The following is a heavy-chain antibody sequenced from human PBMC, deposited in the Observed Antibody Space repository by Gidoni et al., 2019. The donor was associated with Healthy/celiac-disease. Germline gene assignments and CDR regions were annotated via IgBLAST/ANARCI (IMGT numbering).Heavy chain of an antibody. Sequence: EVQLLASGGGLVQPGGSLRLPCAASGFPCRSYAMRWVRQAPGKGLEWVSAISGSGGSTYYADSVQGRFTISRDNSKNTLYLQMNSLRAEDTAVYYCAKRIAVAGAPFDYWGQGTLVTVSS. CDR2: ISGSGGST. CDR3: AKRIAVAGAPFDY. V-gene: IGHV3-23*01. D-gene: IGHD6-19*01. CDR1: GFPCRSYA. J-gene: IGHJ4*02.